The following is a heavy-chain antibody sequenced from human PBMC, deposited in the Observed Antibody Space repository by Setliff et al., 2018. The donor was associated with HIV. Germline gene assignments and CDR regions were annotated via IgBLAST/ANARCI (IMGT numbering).Heavy chain of an antibody. J-gene: IGHJ6*03. Sequence: SETLSLTCTVSGGSISSYSWSWIRQPPGKGLEWIGYIYTSGSTNYNPSLKSRVTISVYTSENQFSLKLTSVTAADTAVYYCARSPPTTFWSGYTYSYYMDVWGKGTTVTVSS. V-gene: IGHV4-4*08. CDR2: IYTSGST. D-gene: IGHD3-3*01. CDR3: ARSPPTTFWSGYTYSYYMDV. CDR1: GGSISSYS.